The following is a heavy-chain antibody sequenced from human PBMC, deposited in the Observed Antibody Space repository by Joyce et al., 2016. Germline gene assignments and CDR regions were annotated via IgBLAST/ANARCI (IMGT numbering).Heavy chain of an antibody. V-gene: IGHV2-5*02. CDR2: IYWDDDK. CDR3: AHRPNSGYDPSAFDF. J-gene: IGHJ4*02. CDR1: GFSLSTRGVG. Sequence: QITLKESGPTLVKPTQTLTLTCAFSGFSLSTRGVGVGWIRPPPGKALEWLALIYWDDDKRYSPSLKSRLTITKDTSRNQVVLTMTNMDPVDTATYYCAHRPNSGYDPSAFDFWGQGTLVTVSS. D-gene: IGHD5-12*01.